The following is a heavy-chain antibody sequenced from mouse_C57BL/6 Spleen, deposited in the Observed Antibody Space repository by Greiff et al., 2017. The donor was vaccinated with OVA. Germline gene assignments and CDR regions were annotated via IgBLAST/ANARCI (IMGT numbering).Heavy chain of an antibody. CDR1: GYSFTGYF. Sequence: VQLQQSGPELVKPGDSVKISCKASGYSFTGYFMNWVMQSHGKSLEWIGRINPYNGDTFYNQKFKGKATLTVDKSSSTAYMELRSLTSEDSAVYYCARPGSGNYWYFDVWGTGTTLTVSS. V-gene: IGHV1-20*01. D-gene: IGHD1-1*01. CDR2: INPYNGDT. J-gene: IGHJ1*03. CDR3: ARPGSGNYWYFDV.